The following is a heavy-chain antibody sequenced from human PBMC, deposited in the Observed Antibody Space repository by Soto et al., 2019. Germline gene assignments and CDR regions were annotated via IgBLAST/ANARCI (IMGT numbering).Heavy chain of an antibody. D-gene: IGHD1-26*01. Sequence: QVQLVQSGAKVKKPGSSGKVSCKASGGTFSSYSINWVRQAPGQGLEWMGEIIPIFGTANYAQKFQGRVTITADESTSTAYLELSSLRSEDTAVYYCARDGGRHSGGSDYWGQGTLVTVSS. CDR1: GGTFSSYS. CDR3: ARDGGRHSGGSDY. J-gene: IGHJ4*02. V-gene: IGHV1-69*01. CDR2: IIPIFGTA.